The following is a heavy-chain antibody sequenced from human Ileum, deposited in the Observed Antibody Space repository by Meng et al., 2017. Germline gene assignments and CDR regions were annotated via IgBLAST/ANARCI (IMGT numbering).Heavy chain of an antibody. CDR2: INYSGST. V-gene: IGHV4-34*01. Sequence: QLQRMQWGAGMLKPSETLPLTCNVYGDSFTDYYWNWIRQPPGKGLEWIGEINYSGSTNYNPSLESRVTISEDTSQKQFSLRLSSVTAADTAVYYCARRIRGGSYLGWGQGTLVTVSS. CDR3: ARRIRGGSYLG. J-gene: IGHJ4*02. D-gene: IGHD1-26*01. CDR1: GDSFTDYY.